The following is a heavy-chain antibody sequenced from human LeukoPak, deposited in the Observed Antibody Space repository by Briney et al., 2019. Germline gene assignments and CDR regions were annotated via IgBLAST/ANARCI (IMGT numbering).Heavy chain of an antibody. D-gene: IGHD3-22*01. V-gene: IGHV3-30*02. CDR3: AKSRGYYIWDTFDI. Sequence: PGGSLRLSCAASGFTFSNYGMYWVRQAPGKGLEWVSFIQYDGINKYYADSVKGRFTISRDNSKNTLYLQMNSLRAEDTAFYYCAKSRGYYIWDTFDIWGQGTLVTVSS. CDR1: GFTFSNYG. CDR2: IQYDGINK. J-gene: IGHJ3*02.